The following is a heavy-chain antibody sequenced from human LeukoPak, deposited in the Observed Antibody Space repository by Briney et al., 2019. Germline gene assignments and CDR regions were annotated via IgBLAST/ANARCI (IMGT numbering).Heavy chain of an antibody. CDR1: GFTFNSYS. Sequence: GGSLRLSGGVSGFTFNSYSINWVRQAPGKGLKGVASIIGSGSEMFYADSLKGRFTISRDNSENSLYLQMNSLRVEDTAVYYCAKVQSDIVGAMFFAFDVWGQGTMVSVSS. D-gene: IGHD1-26*01. V-gene: IGHV3-21*06. CDR3: AKVQSDIVGAMFFAFDV. CDR2: IIGSGSEM. J-gene: IGHJ3*01.